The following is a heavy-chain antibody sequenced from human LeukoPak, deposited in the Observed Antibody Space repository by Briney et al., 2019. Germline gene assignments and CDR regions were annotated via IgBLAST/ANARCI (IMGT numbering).Heavy chain of an antibody. V-gene: IGHV4-59*01. CDR2: IYYSGST. CDR1: GGSISSYY. J-gene: IGHJ4*02. Sequence: SETLSLTCTVSGGSISSYYWSWIRQPPGKGLEWIGYIYYSGSTNYNPSLKSRVTISVDTSKNQFSLKLSSVTAADTAVYYCAADRTAHYFDYWGQGTLVTVSS. D-gene: IGHD5-18*01. CDR3: AADRTAHYFDY.